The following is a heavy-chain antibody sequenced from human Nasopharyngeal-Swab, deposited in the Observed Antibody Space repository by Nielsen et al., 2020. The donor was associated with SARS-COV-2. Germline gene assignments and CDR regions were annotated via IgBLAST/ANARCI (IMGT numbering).Heavy chain of an antibody. CDR1: GYSFTSYW. CDR3: ARRVGYCSGGSCYFDY. V-gene: IGHV5-51*01. CDR2: IYPGDSDT. Sequence: GESLKISCKGSGYSFTSYWIGWVRQMPGKGLEWMGIIYPGDSDTRYSQSFQGQVTISADKSISTAYLQWSSLKASDTAMYYCARRVGYCSGGSCYFDYWGQGTLVTVSS. J-gene: IGHJ4*02. D-gene: IGHD2-15*01.